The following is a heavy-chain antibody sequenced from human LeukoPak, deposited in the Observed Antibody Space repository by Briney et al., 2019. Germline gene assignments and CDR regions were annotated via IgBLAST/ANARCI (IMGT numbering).Heavy chain of an antibody. CDR2: INPNSGGT. Sequence: ASVKVSCKASGYTFTGYYMHWVRQAPGQGLEWMGWINPNSGGTNYAQKFQGRVTMTRDTSISTAYMELSRLRSDDTAVYYCARVGSEDIVVVPAAMGAFDIWGQGTMVTVSS. D-gene: IGHD2-2*01. J-gene: IGHJ3*02. CDR3: ARVGSEDIVVVPAAMGAFDI. CDR1: GYTFTGYY. V-gene: IGHV1-2*02.